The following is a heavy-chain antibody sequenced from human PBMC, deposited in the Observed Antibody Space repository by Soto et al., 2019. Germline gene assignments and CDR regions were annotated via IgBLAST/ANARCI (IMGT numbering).Heavy chain of an antibody. CDR2: ISSSGGST. CDR3: ANRGWIMIVPFQH. D-gene: IGHD3-22*01. Sequence: EVQLLESGGGLVQPGGSLRLSCAASGFTFSSYAMSWVRQAPGKGLEWVSAISSSGGSTYYADSVKGRFTISRDNSKNTLYLQMNSLRAEDTAVYYCANRGWIMIVPFQHWGQGTLVTVSS. CDR1: GFTFSSYA. V-gene: IGHV3-23*01. J-gene: IGHJ1*01.